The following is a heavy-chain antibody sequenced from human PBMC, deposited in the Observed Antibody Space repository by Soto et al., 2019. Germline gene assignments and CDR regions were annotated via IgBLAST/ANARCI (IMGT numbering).Heavy chain of an antibody. CDR2: INSDGSST. J-gene: IGHJ6*02. V-gene: IGHV3-74*01. CDR1: GFTFSSYW. CDR3: AREGVYGYGMDV. Sequence: EVQLVESGGGLVQPGGSLRLSCAASGFTFSSYWMHWVRQAPGKGLVWVSRINSDGSSTSYADSVKGRFTISRDNAKNTLYLQMNSLRAEDTAVYYCAREGVYGYGMDVWGQGTTVTVSS. D-gene: IGHD3-10*01.